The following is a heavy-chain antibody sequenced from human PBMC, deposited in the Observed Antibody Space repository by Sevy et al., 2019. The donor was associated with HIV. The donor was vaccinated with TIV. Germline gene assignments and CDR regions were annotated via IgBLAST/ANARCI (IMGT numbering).Heavy chain of an antibody. D-gene: IGHD3-22*01. J-gene: IGHJ3*02. Sequence: LSLTCAASGFTFSNAWMSWVRQAPGKGLEWVGRIKSKTDGGTTDYAAPVKGRFTISRDDSKNTLYLQMNSLKTEDTAVYYCCSGYYKIGHAFDIRGQRTMVTVSS. V-gene: IGHV3-15*01. CDR1: GFTFSNAW. CDR2: IKSKTDGGTT. CDR3: CSGYYKIGHAFDI.